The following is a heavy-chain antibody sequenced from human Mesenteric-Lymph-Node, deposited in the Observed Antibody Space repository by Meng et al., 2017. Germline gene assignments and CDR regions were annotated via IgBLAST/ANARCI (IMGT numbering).Heavy chain of an antibody. J-gene: IGHJ5*02. CDR1: AGSVSSGVYY. D-gene: IGHD4-17*01. CDR2: IYYSGST. V-gene: IGHV4-31*03. CDR3: ARTNYGDYNWFDP. Sequence: QGQVQQLGPGLSKPSHTLFITCTVSAGSVSSGVYYWTWIRQHPGKGLEWFGHIYYSGSTYYNPSLRSRVAISIDTSKNQFSLKLTSVTAADTAVYFCARTNYGDYNWFDPWGQGTLVTVSS.